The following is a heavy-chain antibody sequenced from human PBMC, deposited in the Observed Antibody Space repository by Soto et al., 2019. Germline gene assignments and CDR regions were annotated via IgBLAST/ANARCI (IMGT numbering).Heavy chain of an antibody. CDR1: GGSFSGYY. D-gene: IGHD3-10*01. Sequence: QVQLQQWGAGLLKPSETLSLTCAVYGGSFSGYYWSWIRQPPGKGLEWIGEINHSGSTNYNPSLKRRVTISVNTSKNQVSLKLSSVTGADTGVYYCGRSRKEYYCSVDAFDIWGQGTMVTVSS. CDR3: GRSRKEYYCSVDAFDI. CDR2: INHSGST. V-gene: IGHV4-34*01. J-gene: IGHJ3*02.